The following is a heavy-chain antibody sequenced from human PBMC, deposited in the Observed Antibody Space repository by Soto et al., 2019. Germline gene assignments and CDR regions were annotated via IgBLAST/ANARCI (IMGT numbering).Heavy chain of an antibody. CDR1: GFTFSHHW. CDR2: IKQDGSEK. D-gene: IGHD2-15*01. CDR3: TRGYCPGGSCYYEYYFDH. Sequence: PGGSLRLSCAASGFTFSHHWMSWVRQAPGKGLECVAMIKQDGSEKFYVDSVEGRFTISRDNANNAVSLQMSSLRAEDTAVYCCTRGYCPGGSCYYEYYFDHWGQGTLVTVSS. J-gene: IGHJ4*02. V-gene: IGHV3-7*03.